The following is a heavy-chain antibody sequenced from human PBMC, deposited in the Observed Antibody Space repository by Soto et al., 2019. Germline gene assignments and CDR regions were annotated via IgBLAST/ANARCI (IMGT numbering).Heavy chain of an antibody. J-gene: IGHJ6*03. Sequence: GGSLRLSCAASGFTFSSYAMSWVRRAPGKGLEWVSAISGSGGSTYYADSVKGRFTISRDNSKNTLYLQMNSLRAEDTAVYYCAKDRLLYYYYMDVWGKGTTVTVSS. CDR1: GFTFSSYA. D-gene: IGHD2-15*01. CDR3: AKDRLLYYYYMDV. CDR2: ISGSGGST. V-gene: IGHV3-23*01.